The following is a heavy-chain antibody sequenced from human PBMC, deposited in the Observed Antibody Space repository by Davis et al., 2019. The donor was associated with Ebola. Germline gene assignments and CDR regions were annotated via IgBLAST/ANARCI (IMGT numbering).Heavy chain of an antibody. CDR3: AKVSYNWNVSFDY. CDR2: ITGSGGST. Sequence: GESLKISCAASGFTFSNYAMSWVRQAPGKGLEWVSAITGSGGSTYDADSVKGRFTISRDNSKNTLYLQMNSLRAEDTAVYYCAKVSYNWNVSFDYWGQGTLVTVSS. CDR1: GFTFSNYA. V-gene: IGHV3-23*01. D-gene: IGHD1-1*01. J-gene: IGHJ4*02.